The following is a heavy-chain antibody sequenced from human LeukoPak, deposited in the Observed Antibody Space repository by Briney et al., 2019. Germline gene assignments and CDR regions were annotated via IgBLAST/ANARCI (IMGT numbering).Heavy chain of an antibody. CDR1: GFTFSDYY. D-gene: IGHD2-21*02. CDR3: ARDHHIVVVTATREFDY. Sequence: GGSLRLSCAASGFTFSDYYTGWIRQAPGEGLEWVSYISSSGSTIYYADSVKGRFTISRDNAKNSLYLQMNSLRAEDTAVYYCARDHHIVVVTATREFDYWGQGTLDTVSS. CDR2: ISSSGSTI. V-gene: IGHV3-11*01. J-gene: IGHJ4*02.